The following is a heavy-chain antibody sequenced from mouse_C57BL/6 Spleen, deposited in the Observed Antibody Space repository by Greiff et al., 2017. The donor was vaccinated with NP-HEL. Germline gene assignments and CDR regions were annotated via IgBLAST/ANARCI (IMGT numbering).Heavy chain of an antibody. J-gene: IGHJ2*01. CDR2: LDPSDSYT. D-gene: IGHD1-1*01. V-gene: IGHV1-59*01. CDR3: ARPSGSSYHVIFDY. Sequence: QVQLQQPGAELVRPGTSVKLSCKASGYTFTSYWMHWVKQRPGQGLAWIGVLDPSDSYTNYNQKFKGKATLTVDTSSSTAYMQLSSLTSADSAVYDCARPSGSSYHVIFDYWGQGTTLTVSS. CDR1: GYTFTSYW.